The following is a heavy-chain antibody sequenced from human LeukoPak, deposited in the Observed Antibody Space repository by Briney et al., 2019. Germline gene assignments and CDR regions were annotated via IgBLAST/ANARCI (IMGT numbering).Heavy chain of an antibody. D-gene: IGHD5-18*01. Sequence: HSGGSLRLSCAASGFTFSSYWMHWVRQAPGKGLVWVSRINSDGSSTSYADSVKGRFTISRDNAKNTLYLQMNSLRAEDTAVYYCASIRRLGDTAMVEDYWGQGTLVTVSS. CDR2: INSDGSST. CDR1: GFTFSSYW. CDR3: ASIRRLGDTAMVEDY. J-gene: IGHJ4*02. V-gene: IGHV3-74*01.